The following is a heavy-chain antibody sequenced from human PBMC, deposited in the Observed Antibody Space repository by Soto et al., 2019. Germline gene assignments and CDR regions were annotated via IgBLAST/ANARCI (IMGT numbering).Heavy chain of an antibody. CDR1: GGPFSSYA. CDR2: IIPIFGTA. V-gene: IGHV1-69*01. J-gene: IGHJ5*02. CDR3: ARSHCSGRSCYGSVWFDP. D-gene: IGHD2-15*01. Sequence: QVQLVQSGAEVKKPGSSVKVSCKASGGPFSSYAISWVRQAPGQGLEWMGGIIPIFGTANYAQKFQGRVTITADQSTSTAYMELGSLRSEDKAVYYCARSHCSGRSCYGSVWFDPWGQGTLVTVSS.